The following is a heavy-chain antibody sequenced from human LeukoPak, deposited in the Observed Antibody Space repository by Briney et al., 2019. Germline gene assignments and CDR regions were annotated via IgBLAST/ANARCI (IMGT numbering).Heavy chain of an antibody. CDR1: GGSVSSGSYY. J-gene: IGHJ3*02. Sequence: SETLSLTCTVSGGSVSSGSYYWRWIRQPPGKGLEWIGYIYYSGSTNYNPSLKSRVTISVDTSKNQFSLKLSSVTAADTAVYYCARDSRGSYEYDAFDIWGQGTMVTVSS. CDR2: IYYSGST. CDR3: ARDSRGSYEYDAFDI. V-gene: IGHV4-61*01. D-gene: IGHD5-12*01.